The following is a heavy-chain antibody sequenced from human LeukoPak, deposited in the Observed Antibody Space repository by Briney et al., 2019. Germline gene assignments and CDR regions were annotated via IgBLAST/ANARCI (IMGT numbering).Heavy chain of an antibody. CDR1: GGSISSGSYY. V-gene: IGHV4-61*02. CDR3: ARDEHYSSFRY. D-gene: IGHD6-6*01. Sequence: SETLSHTCTVSGGSISSGSYYWSWIRQPAGKGLEWIGRIYTSGSTNYNPSLKSRVTISVDTSKNQFSLKLSSVTAADTAVYYCARDEHYSSFRYWGQGTLVTVSS. J-gene: IGHJ4*02. CDR2: IYTSGST.